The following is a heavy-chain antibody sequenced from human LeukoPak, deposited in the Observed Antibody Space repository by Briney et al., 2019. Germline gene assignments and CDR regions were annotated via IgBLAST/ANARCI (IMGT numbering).Heavy chain of an antibody. V-gene: IGHV3-21*01. CDR1: GFTFSSYN. CDR2: ITSGSSYR. Sequence: PGGSLRLSCAASGFTFSSYNMNWVRQAPAKGLEGVSSITSGSSYRFYADSVKGRFTISRDNAKNSLYLQMNSLRAEDTAVYYCARDPYSGSYGNYYYYFMDVWGKGTTVTISS. CDR3: ARDPYSGSYGNYYYYFMDV. J-gene: IGHJ6*03. D-gene: IGHD1-26*01.